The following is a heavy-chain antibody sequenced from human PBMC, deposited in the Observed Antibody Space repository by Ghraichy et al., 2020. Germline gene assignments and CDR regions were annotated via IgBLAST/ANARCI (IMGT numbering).Heavy chain of an antibody. CDR1: GFSFSRYW. CDR3: ARDRDGDLDF. Sequence: GGSLRLSCVASGFSFSRYWMSWVRQAPGKGLGWVANIKQDGSEKYYVDSVKGRFAISRDNAKNSLSLQMNSLRAEETAVYYCARDRDGDLDFWGQGTLVTVSS. V-gene: IGHV3-7*03. D-gene: IGHD5-24*01. CDR2: IKQDGSEK. J-gene: IGHJ4*02.